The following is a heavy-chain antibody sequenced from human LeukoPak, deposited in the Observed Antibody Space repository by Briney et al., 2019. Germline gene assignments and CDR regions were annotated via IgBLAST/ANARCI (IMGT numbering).Heavy chain of an antibody. D-gene: IGHD6-13*01. Sequence: SETLSLTCTVSGGSISSYYWSWIRQPPGKGLEWIGYIYYSGSTNCNPSLKSRVTISLDTSKNQFSLKLTSVTAADTAVYYCARDRPVAGANWFDPWGQGALVTVSS. CDR1: GGSISSYY. CDR3: ARDRPVAGANWFDP. V-gene: IGHV4-59*12. J-gene: IGHJ5*02. CDR2: IYYSGST.